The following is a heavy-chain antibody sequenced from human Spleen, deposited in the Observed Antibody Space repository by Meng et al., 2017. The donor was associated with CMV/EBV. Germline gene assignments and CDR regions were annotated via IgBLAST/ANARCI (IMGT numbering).Heavy chain of an antibody. D-gene: IGHD1-26*01. Sequence: LTCAVPGGSLYGYYWSWIRQSPGRRLEWIGEINHSGDTKYNPSLNSRVTISVDTSKFQFSLRLRSVTAADTAVYYCASRRSWEGDFDHWGQGTLVTVSS. CDR3: ASRRSWEGDFDH. J-gene: IGHJ4*02. V-gene: IGHV4-34*01. CDR2: INHSGDT. CDR1: GGSLYGYY.